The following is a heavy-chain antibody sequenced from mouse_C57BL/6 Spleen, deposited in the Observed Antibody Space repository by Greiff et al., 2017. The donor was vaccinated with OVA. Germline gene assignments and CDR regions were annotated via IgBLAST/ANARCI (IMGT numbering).Heavy chain of an antibody. V-gene: IGHV7-3*01. CDR2: IRNKANGYTT. CDR1: GFTFTDYY. J-gene: IGHJ4*01. Sequence: EVKLVESGGGLVQPGGSLSLSCAASGFTFTDYYMSWVRQPPGKALEWLGFIRNKANGYTTEYSASVKGRFTISRDTSQSILYLQMNALRAEDSATYYCARYLHYYGSSYYAMDYWGQGTSVTVSS. CDR3: ARYLHYYGSSYYAMDY. D-gene: IGHD1-1*01.